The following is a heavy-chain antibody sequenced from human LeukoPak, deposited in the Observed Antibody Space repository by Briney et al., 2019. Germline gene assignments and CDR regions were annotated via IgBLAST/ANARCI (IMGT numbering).Heavy chain of an antibody. J-gene: IGHJ4*02. CDR3: VRGQATSWGLDF. V-gene: IGHV3-74*01. D-gene: IGHD3-16*01. CDR1: GFAFSSNW. Sequence: GGSLRLSCAASGFAFSSNWMHWVRQAPGKGLVWVSHINTDARTTAYADFVKGRFTISRDNAKNTLYLQMNSLRAEDTALYYCVRGQATSWGLDFWGQGTLVTVSS. CDR2: INTDARTT.